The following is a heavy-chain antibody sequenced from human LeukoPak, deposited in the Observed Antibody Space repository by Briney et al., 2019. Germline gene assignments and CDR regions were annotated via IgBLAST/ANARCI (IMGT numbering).Heavy chain of an antibody. Sequence: SETLSLTCTVSGGSIIGHWWSWIRQPPGKGLEWIGDIFCSGGSTNYNPSLKSRLTMSLDTSKNQFSLKLTSVTAADTAMYYCARRNTADASIDLWGQGTLVTASS. CDR2: IFCSGGST. CDR3: ARRNTADASIDL. D-gene: IGHD2/OR15-2a*01. J-gene: IGHJ5*02. V-gene: IGHV4-59*08. CDR1: GGSIIGHW.